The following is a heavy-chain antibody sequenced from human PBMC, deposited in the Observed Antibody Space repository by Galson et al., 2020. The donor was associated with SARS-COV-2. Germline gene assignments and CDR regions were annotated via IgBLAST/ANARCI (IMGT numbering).Heavy chain of an antibody. D-gene: IGHD6-6*01. Sequence: SVTVSCKTSGFTFTSSAVQWVRQARGQRLAWIGRIVVGSGKTNYAQKFQERVTITRDMSTSTAYMELSSLRYEDTAVYYCAAFVARPVYWGQGTLVTVSS. V-gene: IGHV1-58*01. J-gene: IGHJ4*02. CDR2: IVVGSGKT. CDR1: GFTFTSSA. CDR3: AAFVARPVY.